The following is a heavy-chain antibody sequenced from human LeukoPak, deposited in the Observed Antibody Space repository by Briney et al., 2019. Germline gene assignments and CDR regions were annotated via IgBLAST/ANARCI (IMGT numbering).Heavy chain of an antibody. CDR1: GFTFSSYA. CDR2: ISGSGGST. V-gene: IGHV3-23*01. CDR3: AKSDGSSGYYYEIDY. Sequence: GGSLRLSCAASGFTFSSYAMSWVRQAPGKGLEWVSAISGSGGSTYYADSVKGRFTISRDNSKNTLYLQMNSLRAEDTAVYYCAKSDGSSGYYYEIDYWGQGTLVTVSS. D-gene: IGHD3-22*01. J-gene: IGHJ4*02.